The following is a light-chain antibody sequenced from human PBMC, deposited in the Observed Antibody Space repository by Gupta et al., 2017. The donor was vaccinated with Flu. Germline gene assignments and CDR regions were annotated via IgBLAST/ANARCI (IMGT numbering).Light chain of an antibody. V-gene: IGKV1-5*03. Sequence: DIQMTQSPSTLSAYVGDRVTITCRASQSVTSWLAWYQQKPGKAPKLLIYKASKVESGVPSRFSGSGSGTEFTLTISSLQPEDFANYYCQQDDSSSLTFGGGTXVDIK. CDR1: QSVTSW. J-gene: IGKJ4*01. CDR3: QQDDSSSLT. CDR2: KAS.